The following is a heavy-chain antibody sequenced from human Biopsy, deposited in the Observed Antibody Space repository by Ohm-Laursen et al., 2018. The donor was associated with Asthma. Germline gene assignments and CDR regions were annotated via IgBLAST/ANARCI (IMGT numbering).Heavy chain of an antibody. D-gene: IGHD6-19*01. Sequence: SLRLSCAASRFTYEMHWVRRAPGKGLEWVAVISYDGSSIYYADSVKGRFTISRDNSKNTLSLQMNSLTAEDTAVYYCAREGVAGTHIEDWGQGTLVTVSS. CDR1: RFTYE. CDR3: AREGVAGTHIED. V-gene: IGHV3-30-3*01. J-gene: IGHJ4*02. CDR2: ISYDGSSI.